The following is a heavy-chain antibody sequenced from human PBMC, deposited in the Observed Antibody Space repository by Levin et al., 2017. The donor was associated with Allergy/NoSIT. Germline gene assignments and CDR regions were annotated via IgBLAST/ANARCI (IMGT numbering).Heavy chain of an antibody. CDR2: INWNGNSA. CDR1: GFTFDDYG. CDR3: AKGGGSSWSGLFDS. Sequence: PGGSLRLSCAASGFTFDDYGMSWIRQTPGKGLEWVSGINWNGNSAGYADSVKGRFTISRDNAKNSLYLQMNSLRAEDTALYHCAKGGGSSWSGLFDSWGQGTLVTFSS. D-gene: IGHD6-13*01. V-gene: IGHV3-20*01. J-gene: IGHJ5*01.